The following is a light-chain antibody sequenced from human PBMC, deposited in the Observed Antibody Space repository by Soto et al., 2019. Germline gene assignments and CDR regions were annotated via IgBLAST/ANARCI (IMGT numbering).Light chain of an antibody. CDR1: SSDVGGYDY. CDR3: SSYTGSSTFV. CDR2: DVN. V-gene: IGLV2-14*01. Sequence: QSVLTQPASVSGSPGQSITISCTGTSSDVGGYDYVSWYQQLPGKAPKLLIYDVNNRPSGVSHRFSGSKSGNTASLTISGLQAEDEADYYCSSYTGSSTFVFGTGTKDRP. J-gene: IGLJ1*01.